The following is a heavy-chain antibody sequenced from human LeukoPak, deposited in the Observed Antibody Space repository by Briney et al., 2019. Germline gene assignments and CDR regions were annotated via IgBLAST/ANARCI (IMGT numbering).Heavy chain of an antibody. V-gene: IGHV3-33*01. D-gene: IGHD6-19*01. CDR3: ATNSSGWYEFDY. Sequence: GGSLRLSCAASGFTFSSYGMHWVRQAPGKGLEWVAVIWYGGSNKYYADSVKGRFTISRDNSKNTLYLQMNSLRAEDTAVYYCATNSSGWYEFDYWGQGTLVTVSS. J-gene: IGHJ4*02. CDR2: IWYGGSNK. CDR1: GFTFSSYG.